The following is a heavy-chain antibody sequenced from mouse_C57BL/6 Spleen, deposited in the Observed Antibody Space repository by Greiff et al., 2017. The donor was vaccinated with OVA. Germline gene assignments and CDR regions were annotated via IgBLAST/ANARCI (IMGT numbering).Heavy chain of an antibody. CDR2: IYPGDGDT. J-gene: IGHJ2*01. Sequence: VQLVESGAELVKPGASVKISCKASGYAFSSYWMNWVKQRPGKGLEWIGQIYPGDGDTNYNGKFKGKATLTADKSSSTAYMQLSSLTSEDSAVYFCARGSDYDGFDDWGQGTTLTVSS. D-gene: IGHD2-4*01. V-gene: IGHV1-80*01. CDR1: GYAFSSYW. CDR3: ARGSDYDGFDD.